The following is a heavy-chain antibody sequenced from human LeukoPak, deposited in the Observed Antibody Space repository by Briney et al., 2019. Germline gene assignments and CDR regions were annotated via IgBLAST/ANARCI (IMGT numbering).Heavy chain of an antibody. CDR2: ISSSSSYI. V-gene: IGHV3-21*01. J-gene: IGHJ3*02. D-gene: IGHD6-13*01. CDR3: ASDSAAAAGGAFDI. CDR1: GFTFSSYS. Sequence: PGGSLRLSCAASGFTFSSYSMNWVRQAPGQGLEWVSSISSSSSYIYYADSVKGRFTISRDNAKNSLYLQMNSLRAEDTAVYYCASDSAAAAGGAFDIWGQGTMVTVSS.